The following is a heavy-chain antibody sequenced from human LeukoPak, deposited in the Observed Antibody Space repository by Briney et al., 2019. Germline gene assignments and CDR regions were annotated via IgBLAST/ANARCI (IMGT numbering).Heavy chain of an antibody. CDR1: GGTFSSYA. J-gene: IGHJ3*02. CDR2: IIPIFGTA. V-gene: IGHV1-69*13. D-gene: IGHD3-22*01. Sequence: EASVKVSCKASGGTFSSYAISWVRQAPGQGLEWMGGIIPIFGTANYAQKFQGRVTITADESTSTAYMELSSLRSEDTAVYYCARDPGKGSDSSGSPADDAFDIWGQGTVVTVSS. CDR3: ARDPGKGSDSSGSPADDAFDI.